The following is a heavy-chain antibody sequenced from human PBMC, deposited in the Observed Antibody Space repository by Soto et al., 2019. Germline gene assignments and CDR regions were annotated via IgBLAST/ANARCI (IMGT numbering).Heavy chain of an antibody. CDR1: GGSFSGYY. Sequence: QVQLQQWGAGLLKPSETLSLTCAVYGGSFSGYYWSWIRQPPGKGLEWIGEINHSGSTNYNPSLTSRVTISVDTSKNQFALKLSSVTAAATAVYYCARGGSSWSRPRWWFDPWGQGTLVTVSS. J-gene: IGHJ5*02. V-gene: IGHV4-34*01. D-gene: IGHD6-13*01. CDR2: INHSGST. CDR3: ARGGSSWSRPRWWFDP.